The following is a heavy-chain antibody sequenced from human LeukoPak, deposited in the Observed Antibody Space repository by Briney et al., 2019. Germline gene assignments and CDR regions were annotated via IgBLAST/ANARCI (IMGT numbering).Heavy chain of an antibody. D-gene: IGHD3-22*01. Sequence: GASVKVSCKAPGYTFTGYYMHWVRQAPGQGLEWMGWINPNSGGTNYAQKFQGRVTMTRDTSISTAYMELSRLRSDDTAVYYCARCGDYYDSSGYYYSAFDIWGQGTMVTVSS. CDR1: GYTFTGYY. CDR3: ARCGDYYDSSGYYYSAFDI. J-gene: IGHJ3*02. CDR2: INPNSGGT. V-gene: IGHV1-2*02.